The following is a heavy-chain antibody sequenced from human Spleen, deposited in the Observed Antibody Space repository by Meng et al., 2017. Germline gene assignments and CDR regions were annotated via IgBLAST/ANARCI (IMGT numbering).Heavy chain of an antibody. V-gene: IGHV4-59*01. CDR3: ARDPSYNWNDEGWFDP. J-gene: IGHJ5*02. Sequence: QVQLPEAGPGLVKPSETLSLTCTVSGGSISSYYWSWIRQPPGKGLEWIGYIYYSGSTNYNPSLKSRVTISVDTSKNQFSLKLSSVTAADTAVYYCARDPSYNWNDEGWFDPWGQGTLVTVSS. CDR1: GGSISSYY. CDR2: IYYSGST. D-gene: IGHD1-1*01.